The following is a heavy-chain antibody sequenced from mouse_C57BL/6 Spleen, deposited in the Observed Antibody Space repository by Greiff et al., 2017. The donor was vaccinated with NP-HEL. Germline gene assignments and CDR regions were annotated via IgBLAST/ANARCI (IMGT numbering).Heavy chain of an antibody. CDR2: IYPGSGST. V-gene: IGHV1-55*01. CDR1: GYTFTSYW. CDR3: AKEQLRLRYFDY. J-gene: IGHJ3*01. D-gene: IGHD3-2*02. Sequence: QVQLQQPGAELVKPGASVKMSCKASGYTFTSYWITWVKQRPGQGLEWIGDIYPGSGSTNYNEKFKSKATLTVDTSSSTAYMQLSSLTSEDSAVYYCAKEQLRLRYFDYWGQGTLVTVSA.